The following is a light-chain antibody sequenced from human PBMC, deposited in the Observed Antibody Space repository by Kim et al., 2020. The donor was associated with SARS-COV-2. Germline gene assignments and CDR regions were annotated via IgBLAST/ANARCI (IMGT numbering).Light chain of an antibody. CDR2: AAS. J-gene: IGKJ1*01. V-gene: IGKV1-39*01. CDR1: QTITSY. Sequence: DIQMTQSPSSLSASVGDRVTITCRASQTITSYLNWYQQKPGKAPRLLIYAASTLQSGVSSRFSGSGSGTDFTLTISSLQPEDFATYYCQQSYRTPRTFGHGTKVDIK. CDR3: QQSYRTPRT.